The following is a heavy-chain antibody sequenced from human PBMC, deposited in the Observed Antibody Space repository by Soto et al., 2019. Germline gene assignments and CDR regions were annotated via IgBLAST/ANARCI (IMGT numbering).Heavy chain of an antibody. J-gene: IGHJ6*02. CDR3: ARQGGRRSPYYYYGMDV. CDR1: GGSISSGDYY. Sequence: SETLSLTCTVSGGSISSGDYYWSWIRQPPGKGLEWIGSIYYSGSTYYNPSLKSRVTVSVDTSKNQFSLKLSSVTAADTAVYYCARQGGRRSPYYYYGMDVWGQGTTVTSP. CDR2: IYYSGST. D-gene: IGHD3-16*01. V-gene: IGHV4-39*01.